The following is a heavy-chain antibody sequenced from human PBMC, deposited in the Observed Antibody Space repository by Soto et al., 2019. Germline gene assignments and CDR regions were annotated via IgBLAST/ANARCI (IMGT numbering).Heavy chain of an antibody. V-gene: IGHV4-4*02. CDR2: ISHSGIT. J-gene: IGHJ4*02. Sequence: QVQLQESGPGLVRPSGALSVTCAVCGDSISRSHWWSWVRQSPEKGLKWIGEISHSGITNYNPSLMSRVTITGDKSKNQLSLTLSSVTAAGTAVYFYARVRYTRGGFALWGQGNLVSVSS. CDR1: GDSISRSHW. CDR3: ARVRYTRGGFAL. D-gene: IGHD2-15*01.